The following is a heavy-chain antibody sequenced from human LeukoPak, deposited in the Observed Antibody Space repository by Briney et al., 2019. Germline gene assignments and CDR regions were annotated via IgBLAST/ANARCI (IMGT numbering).Heavy chain of an antibody. CDR3: ARVPHGSGSYYYDGMDV. Sequence: PGGSLRLSCAASGFTFSSYWMSWVRQAPGKGLEWVANINQDGSEKYYVDSVKGRFTIFRDNAKNSLYLQMSSLRAEDTAVYYCARVPHGSGSYYYDGMDVWGQGTTVTVSS. CDR2: INQDGSEK. V-gene: IGHV3-7*01. J-gene: IGHJ6*02. CDR1: GFTFSSYW. D-gene: IGHD3-10*01.